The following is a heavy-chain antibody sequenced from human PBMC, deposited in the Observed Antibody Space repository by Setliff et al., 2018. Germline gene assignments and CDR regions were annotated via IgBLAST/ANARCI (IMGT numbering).Heavy chain of an antibody. CDR2: INQDGSGK. D-gene: IGHD3-3*01. CDR1: GFTFSSFW. CDR3: ANGMFYDFWSNYPYYFNMDV. J-gene: IGHJ6*02. V-gene: IGHV3-7*03. Sequence: PGGSLRLSCAASGFTFSSFWMAWVRQSPGRGLEWVANINQDGSGKYYVDSVKGRFTISRDNAKNTLSLQMNSLTAEDTAVYYCANGMFYDFWSNYPYYFNMDVWGQGTTVTVSS.